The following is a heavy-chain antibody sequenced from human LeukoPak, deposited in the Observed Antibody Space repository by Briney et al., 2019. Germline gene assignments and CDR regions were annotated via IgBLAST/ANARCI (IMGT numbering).Heavy chain of an antibody. J-gene: IGHJ4*02. CDR2: IYYSGST. V-gene: IGHV4-59*01. CDR1: GGSISSYS. Sequence: SETLSLTCTVSGGSISSYSWSWIRQPPGKGLEWIGYIYYSGSTNYNPSLKSRVTISVDMSKNQFSLKLSSVTAADTAVYYCATHPPKVCTGGSCTDYWGQGTLVAVSS. D-gene: IGHD2-15*01. CDR3: ATHPPKVCTGGSCTDY.